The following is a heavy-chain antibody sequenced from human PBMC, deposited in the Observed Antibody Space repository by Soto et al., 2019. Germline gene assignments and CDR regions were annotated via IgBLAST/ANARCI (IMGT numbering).Heavy chain of an antibody. J-gene: IGHJ6*02. CDR3: ARTIPNSGFRRGMDV. V-gene: IGHV4-39*01. Sequence: QLQLQESGPGLEKPSETLSLTCTVSGGSISSSDYYWGWIREPPGKELEWIGTIYYRGSIYYNPSLKSRVTISLDTSKNQFSLKLSSVTAADTAVYYCARTIPNSGFRRGMDVWGQGTTVTVSS. D-gene: IGHD6-19*01. CDR2: IYYRGSI. CDR1: GGSISSSDYY.